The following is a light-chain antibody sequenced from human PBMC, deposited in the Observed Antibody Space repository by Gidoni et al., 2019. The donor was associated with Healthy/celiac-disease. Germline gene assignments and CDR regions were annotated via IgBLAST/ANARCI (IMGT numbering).Light chain of an antibody. CDR2: DAS. CDR3: QQYDNLPWT. Sequence: DIQMTQSPSSLSASVGDRVTITCQASQDISNYLNWYQQKPGKAPKRLIYDASNLETGVPSRFSGSGSGTDFTFTISSLQPEDIATYYCQQYDNLPWTFGQXTKVEIK. CDR1: QDISNY. V-gene: IGKV1-33*01. J-gene: IGKJ1*01.